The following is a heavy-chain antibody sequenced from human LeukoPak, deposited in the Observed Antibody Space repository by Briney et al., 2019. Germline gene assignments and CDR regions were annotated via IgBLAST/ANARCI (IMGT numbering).Heavy chain of an antibody. CDR1: GFTFSNVW. J-gene: IGHJ4*02. CDR2: IGGNGRTT. CDR3: SKDRGGTYGDYFDY. D-gene: IGHD4-17*01. Sequence: PGGSLRLSCAASGFTFSNVWMSWVRQAPGKGLEWVSAIGGNGRTTYYADSVKGRFTISRDNSKNTLYLQMNSLSAEDTAVYYCSKDRGGTYGDYFDYWGQGIPVTVSS. V-gene: IGHV3-23*01.